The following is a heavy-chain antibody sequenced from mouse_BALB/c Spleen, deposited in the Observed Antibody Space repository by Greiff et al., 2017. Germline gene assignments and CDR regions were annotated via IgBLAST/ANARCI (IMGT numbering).Heavy chain of an antibody. V-gene: IGHV1-55*01. CDR3: ARWGYRFAY. Sequence: QVQLQQPGAELVKPGTSVKLSCKASGYNFTSYWINWVKLRPGQGLEWIGDIYPGSGSTNYNEKFKSKATLTVDTSSSTAYMQLSSLASEDSALYYCARWGYRFAYWGQGTLVTVSA. CDR1: GYNFTSYW. J-gene: IGHJ3*01. D-gene: IGHD2-14*01. CDR2: IYPGSGST.